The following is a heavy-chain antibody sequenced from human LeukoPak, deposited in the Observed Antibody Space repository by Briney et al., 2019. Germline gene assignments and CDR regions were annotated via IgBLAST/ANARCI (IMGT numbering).Heavy chain of an antibody. Sequence: GGSLRLSCAASGFTFSSHWMHWVRQAPGKGLVWVSRISSDGSTTSYADSVKGRFTISRDNAKNTLYLQMNSLRAEDTAVYYCTRHPLIAAVGSLGLNWFDPWGQGTLVTVSS. CDR2: ISSDGSTT. CDR3: TRHPLIAAVGSLGLNWFDP. D-gene: IGHD6-13*01. CDR1: GFTFSSHW. J-gene: IGHJ5*02. V-gene: IGHV3-74*01.